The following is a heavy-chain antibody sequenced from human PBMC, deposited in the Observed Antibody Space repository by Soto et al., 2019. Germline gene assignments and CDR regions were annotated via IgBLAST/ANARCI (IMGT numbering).Heavy chain of an antibody. V-gene: IGHV1-69*13. Sequence: GASVKVSCKASGGTFSSYAISWVRQAPGQGLEWMGGIIPIFGTANYAQKFQGRVTITADESTSTAYMELSSLRSEDTAVYYCARVVNPSGWYSENWFDPWGQGTLVTVSS. CDR1: GGTFSSYA. CDR2: IIPIFGTA. CDR3: ARVVNPSGWYSENWFDP. D-gene: IGHD6-19*01. J-gene: IGHJ5*02.